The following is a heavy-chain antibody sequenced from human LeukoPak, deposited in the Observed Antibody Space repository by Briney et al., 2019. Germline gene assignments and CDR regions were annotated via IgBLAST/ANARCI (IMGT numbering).Heavy chain of an antibody. V-gene: IGHV4-34*01. Sequence: SETLSLTCAVYGGSFSDYNWSWIRQPPGKGLEWIGENNHSGSTNYNPSLKSRVTMSVDTSKNQFSLKLSSVTAADTAVYYCARVGGEVGVSPECGMDVWGQGTTVTVSS. D-gene: IGHD3-10*01. CDR2: NNHSGST. CDR1: GGSFSDYN. J-gene: IGHJ6*02. CDR3: ARVGGEVGVSPECGMDV.